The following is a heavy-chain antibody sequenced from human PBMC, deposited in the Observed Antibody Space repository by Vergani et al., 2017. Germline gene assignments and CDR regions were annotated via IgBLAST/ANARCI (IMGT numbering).Heavy chain of an antibody. CDR3: ARMHEHIVVVPAAIGGYFDY. J-gene: IGHJ4*02. D-gene: IGHD2-2*01. CDR2: IYPGDSDT. V-gene: IGHV5-51*01. CDR1: GCSFTSYW. Sequence: EVQLVQSGAEVKKPGESLKISCKGSGCSFTSYWIGWVPQMPGKGLEWMGIIYPGDSDTRYSPSFQGQVTISADKSISTAYLQWSSLKASDTAMYYCARMHEHIVVVPAAIGGYFDYWGQGTLVTVSS.